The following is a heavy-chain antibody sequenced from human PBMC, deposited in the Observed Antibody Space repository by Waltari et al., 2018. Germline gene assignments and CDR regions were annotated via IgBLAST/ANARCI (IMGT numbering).Heavy chain of an antibody. V-gene: IGHV5-51*01. CDR1: GYSFTSYW. J-gene: IGHJ4*02. CDR2: IYPGDSET. CDR3: ARAGGVGFGELLSH. D-gene: IGHD3-10*01. Sequence: EVQLVQSGAEVKKPGESLKNSCKGSGYSFTSYWLGRVRQLPGKGVEWMGIIYPGDSETRYSPYFQGKVTSSGDKSISTAYLQWSSLKASDTAMYYCARAGGVGFGELLSHWGQGTLVTVSS.